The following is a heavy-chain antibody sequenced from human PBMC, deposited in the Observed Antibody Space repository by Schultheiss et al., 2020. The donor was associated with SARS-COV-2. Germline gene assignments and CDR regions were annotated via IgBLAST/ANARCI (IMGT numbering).Heavy chain of an antibody. J-gene: IGHJ6*03. V-gene: IGHV1-69*13. Sequence: SVKVSCKASGGTFSSYAISWVRQAPGQGLEWMGGIIPIFGTANYAQKFQGRVTITADESTSTAYMELSSLRSEDTAVYYCALCSSTSCSTTFYYYYYYMDVWGKGTTVTVSS. D-gene: IGHD2-2*01. CDR3: ALCSSTSCSTTFYYYYYYMDV. CDR2: IIPIFGTA. CDR1: GGTFSSYA.